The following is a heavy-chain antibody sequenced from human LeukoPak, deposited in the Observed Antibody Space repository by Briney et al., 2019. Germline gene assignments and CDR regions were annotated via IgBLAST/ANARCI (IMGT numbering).Heavy chain of an antibody. CDR2: IVVGSGNT. CDR1: GFTFTSSS. D-gene: IGHD3-22*01. Sequence: GASVKVSCKASGFTFTSSSMQWVRQARGQRLEWIGWIVVGSGNTNYAQKFQERVTITRDMSTSTAYMELSSLRSEDTAVYYCAATPSFYDSSGYPAGVFDYWGQGTLVTVSS. V-gene: IGHV1-58*02. J-gene: IGHJ4*02. CDR3: AATPSFYDSSGYPAGVFDY.